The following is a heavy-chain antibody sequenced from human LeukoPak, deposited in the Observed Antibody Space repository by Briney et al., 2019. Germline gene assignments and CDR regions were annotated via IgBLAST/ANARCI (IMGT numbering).Heavy chain of an antibody. V-gene: IGHV4-38-2*02. CDR1: GYAISSGYF. J-gene: IGHJ4*02. CDR3: ARVQGVIIDY. Sequence: SETLSLTCSVSGYAISSGYFWGWIRQPPGKGLEWIGTIYHSGSTYYNPSLKSRVTISVDTSKNQFSLKLSSVTAADTAVYYCARVQGVIIDYWGQGTLVTVSS. D-gene: IGHD3-10*01. CDR2: IYHSGST.